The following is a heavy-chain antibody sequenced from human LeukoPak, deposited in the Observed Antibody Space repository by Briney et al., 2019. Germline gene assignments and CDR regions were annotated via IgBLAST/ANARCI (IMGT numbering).Heavy chain of an antibody. CDR3: ARQGFRYDFWSGYPYFDY. J-gene: IGHJ4*02. D-gene: IGHD3-3*01. Sequence: PSETLSLTCTVSGGSISSSSYYWGWIRQPPGKGLEWIGSIYYSGSTYYNPSLKSRVTISVDTSKNQFSLKLSSVTAADTAVYYCARQGFRYDFWSGYPYFDYWGQGTLVTVSS. CDR2: IYYSGST. V-gene: IGHV4-39*07. CDR1: GGSISSSSYY.